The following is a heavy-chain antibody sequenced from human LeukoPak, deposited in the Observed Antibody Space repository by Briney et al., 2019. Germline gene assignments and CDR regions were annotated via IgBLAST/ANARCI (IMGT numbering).Heavy chain of an antibody. CDR3: ARYYDSSGYRVLWNWFDP. V-gene: IGHV1-3*01. J-gene: IGHJ5*02. D-gene: IGHD3-22*01. CDR2: INVGNGNT. Sequence: ASVKVSCKASGYTFTSYAMHWVRQAPGQRLECMGWINVGNGNTKYSQKFHGRVTITRDTSASTAYMELSSLRSEDTAVYYCARYYDSSGYRVLWNWFDPWGQGTLVTVSS. CDR1: GYTFTSYA.